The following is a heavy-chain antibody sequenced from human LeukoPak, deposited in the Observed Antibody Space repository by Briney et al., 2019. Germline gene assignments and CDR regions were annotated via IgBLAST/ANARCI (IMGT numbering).Heavy chain of an antibody. D-gene: IGHD1-26*01. V-gene: IGHV3-23*01. J-gene: IGHJ4*02. CDR3: ARDRVGATTNFDY. CDR1: GFTFSSYA. Sequence: GGSLRLSCAASGFTFSSYAMSWVRQAPGKGLEWVSATSGSGASTYYADSVKGRFTISRDNSKNTLYLQMNSLRAEDTAVYYCARDRVGATTNFDYWGQGTLVTVSS. CDR2: TSGSGAST.